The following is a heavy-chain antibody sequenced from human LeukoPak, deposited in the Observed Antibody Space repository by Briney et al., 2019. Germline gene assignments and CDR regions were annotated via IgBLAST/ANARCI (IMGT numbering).Heavy chain of an antibody. Sequence: PGGSLRLSCAASGFNVHRNYMSWVRQAPGKGLEWVSVIYSGGSAYYADSVKGRFTISRDSSKNTLYLQMNSLRAEDTAVYYCGRDQFAFGLFDYWGQGTLVTVSS. V-gene: IGHV3-53*01. J-gene: IGHJ4*02. CDR2: IYSGGSA. D-gene: IGHD3/OR15-3a*01. CDR1: GFNVHRNY. CDR3: GRDQFAFGLFDY.